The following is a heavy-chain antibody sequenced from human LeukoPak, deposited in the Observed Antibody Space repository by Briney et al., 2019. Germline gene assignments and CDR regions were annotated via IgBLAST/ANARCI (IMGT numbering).Heavy chain of an antibody. V-gene: IGHV3-23*01. Sequence: PGGSLRLSCAASGFTFSSYAMSWVRQAPGEGLEWVSGISGSGVSTYYADSVKGRFTISRDNSKNTLYLQMNSLRAEDTAVYYCARVRYGSGSYYYDYWGQGTLVTVSS. D-gene: IGHD3-10*01. CDR3: ARVRYGSGSYYYDY. CDR1: GFTFSSYA. J-gene: IGHJ4*02. CDR2: ISGSGVST.